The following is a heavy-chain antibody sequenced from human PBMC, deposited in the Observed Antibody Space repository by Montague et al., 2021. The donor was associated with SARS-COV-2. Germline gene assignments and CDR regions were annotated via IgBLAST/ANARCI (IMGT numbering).Heavy chain of an antibody. J-gene: IGHJ3*02. CDR1: GDSISRSHYF. CDR2: IYFTGKT. Sequence: SETLSLTCSVSGDSISRSHYFWAWIRQPPGMGLEWIGSIYFTGKTYYHPSPKSRVTISIDTSKNHFSLRLSPVTAADSAVFYCARWGLNNAFDIWGLGTMITISS. D-gene: IGHD1/OR15-1a*01. CDR3: ARWGLNNAFDI. V-gene: IGHV4-39*02.